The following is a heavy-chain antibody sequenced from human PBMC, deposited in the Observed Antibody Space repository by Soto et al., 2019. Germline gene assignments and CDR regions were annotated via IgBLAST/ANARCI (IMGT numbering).Heavy chain of an antibody. CDR3: ARAVAGLDVGPDYYYYGMDV. CDR1: GGTFSSYA. Sequence: SVKVSFKASGGTFSSYAISWVRQARGQGLEWMGGIIPIFGTANYAQKFQGRGTITADESTSTAYMELSSLRSEDTAVYYCARAVAGLDVGPDYYYYGMDVWGQGTTVTVSS. CDR2: IIPIFGTA. D-gene: IGHD6-19*01. V-gene: IGHV1-69*13. J-gene: IGHJ6*02.